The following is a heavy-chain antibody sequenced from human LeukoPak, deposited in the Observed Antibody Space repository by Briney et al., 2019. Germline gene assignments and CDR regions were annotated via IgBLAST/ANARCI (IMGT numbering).Heavy chain of an antibody. CDR2: FDPEDGET. CDR3: ATGTGIVGATVWGLADY. J-gene: IGHJ4*02. CDR1: GYTLTELS. D-gene: IGHD1-26*01. V-gene: IGHV1-24*01. Sequence: GASVKVSCKVSGYTLTELSMNWVRQAPGKGLEWMGGFDPEDGETIYAQKFQGRVTMTEDTSTDTAYMELSSLRSEDTAVYYCATGTGIVGATVWGLADYWGQGTLVTVSS.